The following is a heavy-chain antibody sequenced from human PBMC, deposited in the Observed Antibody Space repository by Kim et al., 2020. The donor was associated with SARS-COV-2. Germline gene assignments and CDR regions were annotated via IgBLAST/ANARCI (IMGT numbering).Heavy chain of an antibody. CDR2: ISSSSSYT. V-gene: IGHV3-11*06. D-gene: IGHD4-17*01. J-gene: IGHJ4*02. CDR1: GFSFSDYY. Sequence: GGSLRLSCAASGFSFSDYYMNWIRQAPGKGLEWVSYISSSSSYTNYADSVKGRFTISRDNAKNSLYLQMNSLRAEDTAVYYCARDQMTVTTWPPTSAPDYWGQGTLVTVSS. CDR3: ARDQMTVTTWPPTSAPDY.